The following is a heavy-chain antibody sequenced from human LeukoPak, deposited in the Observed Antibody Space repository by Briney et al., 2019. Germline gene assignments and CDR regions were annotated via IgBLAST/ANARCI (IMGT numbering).Heavy chain of an antibody. V-gene: IGHV3-21*01. J-gene: IGHJ4*02. D-gene: IGHD3-10*01. Sequence: GGSLRLSCAASGFIFSSYNINWVRQAPGKGLEWVSSISSSSTYIYYADSVKGRFTISRDNARNSLYLQMNSLRAEDTAVYYCARLQYSFLYGSGSYGVDYWGQGTLATVSS. CDR1: GFIFSSYN. CDR3: ARLQYSFLYGSGSYGVDY. CDR2: ISSSSTYI.